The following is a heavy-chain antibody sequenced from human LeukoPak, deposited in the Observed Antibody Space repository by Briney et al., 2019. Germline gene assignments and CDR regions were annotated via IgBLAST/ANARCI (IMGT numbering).Heavy chain of an antibody. V-gene: IGHV3-13*05. CDR3: TRSRYSSGWDYYFDY. CDR1: GFTFSSYD. CDR2: IGTAGDP. Sequence: GGSLRLSCAASGFTFSSYDMHWVRQAAGERVGWVSGIGTAGDPYSPISVKGRFTISRENAKNSLYLQMNNLRAGDTAVYYCTRSRYSSGWDYYFDYWGQGTLVTVSS. D-gene: IGHD6-19*01. J-gene: IGHJ4*02.